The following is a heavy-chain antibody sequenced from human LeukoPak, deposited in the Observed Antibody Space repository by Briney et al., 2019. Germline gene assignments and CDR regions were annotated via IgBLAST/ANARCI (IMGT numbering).Heavy chain of an antibody. D-gene: IGHD3-22*01. CDR3: ARVQYYDTSGYPNWFDP. V-gene: IGHV7-4-1*02. Sequence: ASVKVSCKASGYTFTNYAMNWVRQAPGQGLEWMGWLNANTGNPTYAQGFTGRFVFSLDTSVSTAYLQISSLKAEDTAVYYCARVQYYDTSGYPNWFDPWGQGTRVTVSS. CDR1: GYTFTNYA. CDR2: LNANTGNP. J-gene: IGHJ5*02.